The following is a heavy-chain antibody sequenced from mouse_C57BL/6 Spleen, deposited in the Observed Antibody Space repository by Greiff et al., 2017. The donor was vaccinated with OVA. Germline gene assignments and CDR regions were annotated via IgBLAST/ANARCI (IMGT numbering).Heavy chain of an antibody. CDR2: IYPGDGDT. J-gene: IGHJ2*01. D-gene: IGHD2-4*01. V-gene: IGHV1-82*01. Sequence: VKLQESGPELVKPGASVKISCKASGYAFSSSWMNWVKQRPGKGLEWIGRIYPGDGDTNYNGKFKGKATLTADKSSSTAYMQLSSLTSEDSAVYFCARQIYYDYAYFDYWGQGTTLTVSS. CDR1: GYAFSSSW. CDR3: ARQIYYDYAYFDY.